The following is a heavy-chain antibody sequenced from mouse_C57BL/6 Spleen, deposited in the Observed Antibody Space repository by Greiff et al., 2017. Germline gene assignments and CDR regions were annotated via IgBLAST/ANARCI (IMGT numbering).Heavy chain of an antibody. CDR2: ISSGGSYT. Sequence: EVMLVESGGDLVKPGGSLKLSCAASGFTFSSYGMSWVRQTPDKRLEWVATISSGGSYTYYPDSVKGRFTISRDNAKNTLYLQMSSLKSEDTAMYYCARQTPYGSSSHWYFDVWGTGTTVTVSS. J-gene: IGHJ1*03. V-gene: IGHV5-6*02. CDR3: ARQTPYGSSSHWYFDV. D-gene: IGHD1-1*01. CDR1: GFTFSSYG.